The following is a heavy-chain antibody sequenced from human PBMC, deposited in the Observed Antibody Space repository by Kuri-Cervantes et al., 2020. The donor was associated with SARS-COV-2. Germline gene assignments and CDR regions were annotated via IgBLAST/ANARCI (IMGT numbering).Heavy chain of an antibody. D-gene: IGHD5-18*01. CDR2: IIPIFGTA. Sequence: SVKVSCKASGGTFSSYAISWVRQAPGRGLEWMGGIIPIFGTANYAQKFQGRVTITADESPSTVYMELSSLRSEDKGGDYCAGDVGFGYSYDHWYGMDVWGQGTTVTVSS. CDR1: GGTFSSYA. J-gene: IGHJ6*02. V-gene: IGHV1-69*13. CDR3: AGDVGFGYSYDHWYGMDV.